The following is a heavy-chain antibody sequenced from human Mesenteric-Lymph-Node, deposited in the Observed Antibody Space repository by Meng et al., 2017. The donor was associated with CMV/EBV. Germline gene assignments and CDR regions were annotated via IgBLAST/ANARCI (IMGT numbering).Heavy chain of an antibody. V-gene: IGHV3-9*01. CDR2: LSWNGDTI. J-gene: IGHJ4*02. D-gene: IGHD4-17*01. CDR1: GFTFDKYA. Sequence: GGSLRLSCAASGFTFDKYAMHWVRQAPGKGLEWVSGLSWNGDTITYAESVRGRFSISRDNAKNSLYLQMNSLRPEDTALYYCAKVHSMTTVTTRSYYFDSWGQGTLVTVSS. CDR3: AKVHSMTTVTTRSYYFDS.